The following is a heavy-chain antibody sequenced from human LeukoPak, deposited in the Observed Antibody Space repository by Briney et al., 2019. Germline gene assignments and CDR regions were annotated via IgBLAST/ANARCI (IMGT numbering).Heavy chain of an antibody. CDR2: ISSSGDTI. D-gene: IGHD3-9*01. CDR3: ARASYDVLTG. J-gene: IGHJ4*02. V-gene: IGHV3-48*03. CDR1: GFTFSSYQ. Sequence: GGSLRLSCEASGFTFSSYQMNWVRQAPGKGLEWIAYISSSGDTIYYADSVKGRFTISRDNAKNSLYLQMNALRTEDTAVYYCARASYDVLTGWGQGTLVAVSS.